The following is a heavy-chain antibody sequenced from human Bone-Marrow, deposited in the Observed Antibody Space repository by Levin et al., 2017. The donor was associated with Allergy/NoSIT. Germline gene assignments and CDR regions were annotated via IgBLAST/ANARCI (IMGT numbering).Heavy chain of an antibody. D-gene: IGHD3-22*01. J-gene: IGHJ3*01. CDR1: GFTFSRFV. CDR3: ATAGPTSGYADAFEF. V-gene: IGHV3-30*04. CDR2: ISHDETSI. Sequence: GGSLRLSCVVSGFTFSRFVLHWVRQAPGKGLEWVAVISHDETSIIYADSVKGRFTISKDNSKNTLYLQMNTLGDEDTAMYYCATAGPTSGYADAFEFWGQGTMVTVSS.